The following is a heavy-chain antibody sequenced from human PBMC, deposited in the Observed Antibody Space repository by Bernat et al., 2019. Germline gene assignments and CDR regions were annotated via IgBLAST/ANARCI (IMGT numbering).Heavy chain of an antibody. D-gene: IGHD6-19*01. J-gene: IGHJ4*02. CDR3: AFLPGIAVAGTSRKDY. CDR2: ISGSGGST. CDR1: GFTFSSYA. V-gene: IGHV3-23*01. Sequence: EVQLLESGGGLVQPGGSLRLSCAASGFTFSSYAMSWVRQAPGKGLEWVSAISGSGGSTYYADSVKGRFTISRDNSKNTLYLQMNSLRAEDTAVYYCAFLPGIAVAGTSRKDYWGQGTLVTVSS.